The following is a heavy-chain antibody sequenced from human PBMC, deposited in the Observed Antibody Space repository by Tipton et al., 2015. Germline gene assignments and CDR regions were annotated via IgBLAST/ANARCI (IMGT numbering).Heavy chain of an antibody. CDR1: GGSITGTTYY. J-gene: IGHJ1*01. CDR2: IFYSGST. CDR3: ARDGGYGDYADFHH. D-gene: IGHD4-17*01. V-gene: IGHV4-39*07. Sequence: TLSLTCTVSGGSITGTTYYWGWIRQPPGKGLEWSGSIFYSGSTYYNPSLESRVTISVDTSKNQFSLKLSSVAAADTAVYYCARDGGYGDYADFHHWGQGTLVTVSS.